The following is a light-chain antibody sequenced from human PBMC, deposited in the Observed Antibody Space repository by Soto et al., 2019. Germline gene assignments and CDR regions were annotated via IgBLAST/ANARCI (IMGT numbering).Light chain of an antibody. CDR3: QQYNSYSPT. J-gene: IGKJ1*01. V-gene: IGKV1-5*01. CDR1: QTISTW. CDR2: DAS. Sequence: ASFGDRVTITCRASQTISTWLAWYQQKPGKAPKLLIYDASSLESGVPSRFSGSGSGTEFTLTISSLQPDDFATYYCQQYNSYSPTFGQGTTGDIK.